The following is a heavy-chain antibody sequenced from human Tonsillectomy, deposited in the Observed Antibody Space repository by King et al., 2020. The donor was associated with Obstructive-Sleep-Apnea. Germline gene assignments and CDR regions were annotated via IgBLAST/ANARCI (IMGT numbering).Heavy chain of an antibody. J-gene: IGHJ3*02. V-gene: IGHV1-46*01. CDR1: GYIFTTYY. CDR2: INPSGGST. D-gene: IGHD2/OR15-2a*01. Sequence: QLVQSGAEVKKPGASVKVSCKASGYIFTTYYMHWVRQAPGQGLEWMGIINPSGGSTSLAQKFQGRVTMTRDTSTSTAYMELSSLRSEDTAVYYCARDSTTLIRDGTFDIWGQGTMVTVSS. CDR3: ARDSTTLIRDGTFDI.